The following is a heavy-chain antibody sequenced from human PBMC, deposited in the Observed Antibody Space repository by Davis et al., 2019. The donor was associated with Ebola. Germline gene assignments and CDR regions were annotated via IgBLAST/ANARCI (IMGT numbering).Heavy chain of an antibody. CDR3: ARDGGETTIFGVVIDYYYYGMDV. CDR1: GFTFSSYS. J-gene: IGHJ6*02. D-gene: IGHD3-3*01. Sequence: GESLKISCAASGFTFSSYSMNWVRQAPGKGLEWVSSISSSSSYIYYADSVKGRFTISRDNAKNSLYLQMNSLRAEDTAVYYCARDGGETTIFGVVIDYYYYGMDVWGQGTTVTVSS. V-gene: IGHV3-21*01. CDR2: ISSSSSYI.